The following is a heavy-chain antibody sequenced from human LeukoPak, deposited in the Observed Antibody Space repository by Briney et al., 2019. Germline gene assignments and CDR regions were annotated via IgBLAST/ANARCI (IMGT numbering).Heavy chain of an antibody. J-gene: IGHJ4*02. V-gene: IGHV3-20*04. D-gene: IGHD6-13*01. CDR1: GFTFSSYG. Sequence: GGSLRPACAASGFTFSSYGMHWVRQAPGKGLEWVSGINWNGGSTGYADSVKGRFTISRDNAKNSLYLQMNSLRAEDTALYYRARDVLEGAAAGSAPFDYWGQGTLVTVSS. CDR3: ARDVLEGAAAGSAPFDY. CDR2: INWNGGST.